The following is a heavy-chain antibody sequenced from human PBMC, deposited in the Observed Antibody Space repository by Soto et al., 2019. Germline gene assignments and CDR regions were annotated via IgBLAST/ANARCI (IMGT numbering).Heavy chain of an antibody. J-gene: IGHJ4*02. V-gene: IGHV4-39*01. CDR3: ASFAAGIAVAVFDC. CDR1: GSSISSSSYY. Sequence: NPSETLSLPCTVSGSSISSSSYYWGWIRQPPGKGLEWIGSTYYIGSTYYNPSLKSRVTISVDTSKNQFSLKLSSVTAADTSVSYCASFAAGIAVAVFDCLGRVTLITVCS. CDR2: TYYIGST. D-gene: IGHD6-19*01.